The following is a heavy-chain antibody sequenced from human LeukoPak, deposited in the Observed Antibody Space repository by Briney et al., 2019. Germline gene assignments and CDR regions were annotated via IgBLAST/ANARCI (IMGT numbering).Heavy chain of an antibody. CDR3: AKPRGTVNTVAVAFDI. CDR1: GFTFSTYG. Sequence: GGSLRLSCAASGFTFSTYGMSWVRQAPGKGLEWVSGIGGGGGSTYYAEFVKGRFTISRDNSKNTLYLQMKSLSADDTALYYCAKPRGTVNTVAVAFDIWGQGTTVTVSS. CDR2: IGGGGGST. D-gene: IGHD4-23*01. V-gene: IGHV3-23*01. J-gene: IGHJ3*02.